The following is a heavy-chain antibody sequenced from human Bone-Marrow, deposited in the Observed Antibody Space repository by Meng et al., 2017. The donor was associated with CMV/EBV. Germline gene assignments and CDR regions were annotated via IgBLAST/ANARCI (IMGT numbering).Heavy chain of an antibody. CDR1: GFTFSSYA. CDR3: ASRGSSLSRGGMDV. V-gene: IGHV3-64*02. Sequence: GESLKISCAASGFTFSSYAMHWVRQAPGKGLEYVSAISSNGGSTYYADSVKGRFTISRDNSKNTLYLQMGSLRAEDMAVYYCASRGSSLSRGGMDVWGQGTTVTVSS. D-gene: IGHD1-26*01. CDR2: ISSNGGST. J-gene: IGHJ6*01.